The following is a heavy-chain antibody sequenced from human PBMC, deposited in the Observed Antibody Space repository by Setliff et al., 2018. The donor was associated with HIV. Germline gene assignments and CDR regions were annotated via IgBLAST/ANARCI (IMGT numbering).Heavy chain of an antibody. J-gene: IGHJ6*03. CDR1: GGSISSHY. CDR2: IDYSGST. D-gene: IGHD3-10*01. CDR3: ARDGPLEGSYRYYYYYMDV. Sequence: SETLSLTCTVSGGSISSHYWSWIRQPPGKGLEWIGYIDYSGSTNYNPSLKSRVTISVDTSKNQFSLKLSSVAAADTAVYYCARDGPLEGSYRYYYYYMDVWGKGTTVTVSS. V-gene: IGHV4-59*11.